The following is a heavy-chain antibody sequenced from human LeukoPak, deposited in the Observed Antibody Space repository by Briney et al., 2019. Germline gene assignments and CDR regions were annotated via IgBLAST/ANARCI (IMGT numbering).Heavy chain of an antibody. CDR2: INHSGST. CDR3: ARTGGSGWYSWYFDY. Sequence: SETLSLTCTVSGYSINSGYYWGWIRQPPGKGLEWIGSINHSGSTYYNPSLKSRVTISVDTSKNQFSLKLSSVTAADTAVYYCARTGGSGWYSWYFDYWGQGTLVTVSS. CDR1: GYSINSGYY. J-gene: IGHJ4*02. V-gene: IGHV4-38-2*02. D-gene: IGHD6-13*01.